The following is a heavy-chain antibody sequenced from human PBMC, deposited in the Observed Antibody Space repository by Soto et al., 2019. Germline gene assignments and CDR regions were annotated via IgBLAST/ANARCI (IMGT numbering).Heavy chain of an antibody. D-gene: IGHD3-3*01. CDR1: GFTFSGYA. CDR3: ANLQIHTIFGVVKDYYGMHV. Sequence: GGSLRLSCAASGFTFSGYAMSWVRQAPGKGLEWVSAISGSGGSTYYADSVKGRFTISRDNSKNTLYLQMNSLRAEDTAVYYCANLQIHTIFGVVKDYYGMHVWGQGTTVTVSS. CDR2: ISGSGGST. V-gene: IGHV3-23*01. J-gene: IGHJ6*02.